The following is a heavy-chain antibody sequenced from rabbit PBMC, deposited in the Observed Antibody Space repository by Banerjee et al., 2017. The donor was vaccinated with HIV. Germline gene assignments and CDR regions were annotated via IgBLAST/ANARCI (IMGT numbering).Heavy chain of an antibody. CDR1: GFSFSGGYD. CDR3: ARWTAKNSDFDMINL. CDR2: INTGISGNT. D-gene: IGHD6-1*01. J-gene: IGHJ4*01. V-gene: IGHV1S40*01. Sequence: QSLEESGGDLVKPGASLTLTCKASGFSFSGGYDMCWVRQAPGKGLEWIACINTGISGNTYYASWAKGPFTISKTSSTTVTLQMTSLTAADTATYFCARWTAKNSDFDMINLWGQGTLVTVS.